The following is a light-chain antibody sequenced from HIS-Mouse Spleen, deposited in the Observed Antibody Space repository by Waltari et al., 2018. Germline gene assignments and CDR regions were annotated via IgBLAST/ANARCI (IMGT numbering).Light chain of an antibody. CDR2: AAS. CDR3: QQLNSYPPT. CDR1: QGISSD. Sequence: DIQFTQSPSFLSASVGDRVTITCRASQGISSDLAWYQQKPGKAPKVLIYAASTLQSAVPSRFRGSGSGTEFTLTISSVQTEEFGTYYCQQLNSYPPTFGQGTEVEIK. J-gene: IGKJ1*01. V-gene: IGKV1-9*01.